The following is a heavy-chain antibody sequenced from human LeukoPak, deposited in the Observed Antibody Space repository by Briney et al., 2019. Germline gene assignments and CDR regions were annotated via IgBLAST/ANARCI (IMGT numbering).Heavy chain of an antibody. J-gene: IGHJ2*01. CDR1: GGSISSSSYY. CDR2: IYYSGST. D-gene: IGHD2-8*01. CDR3: ARTPPGCTNGVCYPLYWYFDL. V-gene: IGHV4-39*07. Sequence: SETLSLTCTVSGGSISSSSYYWGWIRQPPGKGLEWIGSIYYSGSTYYNPSLKSRVTISVDTSKNQFSLKLSSVTAADTAVYYCARTPPGCTNGVCYPLYWYFDLWGRGTLVTVSS.